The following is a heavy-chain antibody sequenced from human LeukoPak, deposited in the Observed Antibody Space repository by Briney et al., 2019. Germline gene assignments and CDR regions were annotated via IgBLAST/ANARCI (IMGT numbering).Heavy chain of an antibody. J-gene: IGHJ4*02. CDR2: IYYSGST. CDR1: GGSISSYY. V-gene: IGHV4-59*08. Sequence: SETLSLTCTVSGGSISSYYWSWIRQPPGKGLEWIGYIYYSGSTNYNPSLKSRVTISVDTSKNQFSLKLSSVTAADTAVYYCARLESYCSSTSCYAGGVDYWGQGTLVTVSS. D-gene: IGHD2-2*01. CDR3: ARLESYCSSTSCYAGGVDY.